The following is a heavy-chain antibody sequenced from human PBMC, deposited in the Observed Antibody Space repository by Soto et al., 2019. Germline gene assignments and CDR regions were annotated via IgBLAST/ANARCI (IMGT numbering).Heavy chain of an antibody. CDR2: INHSGST. J-gene: IGHJ6*03. D-gene: IGHD3-10*01. CDR1: GGSFSGYY. CDR3: ARALRGGIYYYYMDV. Sequence: SETLSLTCAVYGGSFSGYYWSWIRQPPGKGLEWIGEINHSGSTNYNPSLKSRVTISVDTSKNQFSLKLSSVTAADTAVYYCARALRGGIYYYYMDVWGKGTTVTVSS. V-gene: IGHV4-34*01.